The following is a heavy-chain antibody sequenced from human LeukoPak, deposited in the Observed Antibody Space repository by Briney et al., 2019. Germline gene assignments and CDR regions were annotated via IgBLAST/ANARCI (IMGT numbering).Heavy chain of an antibody. CDR1: GYSISSGYY. J-gene: IGHJ4*02. V-gene: IGHV4-38-2*02. Sequence: SETLSLTCTVSGYSISSGYYWGWIRQPPGKGLEWIGSIYHSGSTYYNPSLKSRVTISVDTSKNQFSLKLSSVTAADTAVYYCAEGYGDYAPNYFDYWGQGTLVTVSS. CDR3: AEGYGDYAPNYFDY. CDR2: IYHSGST. D-gene: IGHD4-17*01.